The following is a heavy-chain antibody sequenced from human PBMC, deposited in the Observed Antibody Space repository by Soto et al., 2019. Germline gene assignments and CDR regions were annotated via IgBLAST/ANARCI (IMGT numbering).Heavy chain of an antibody. CDR3: ARDDTYYDSLTGYYTPPNWFDP. CDR1: GGTFSSYA. Sequence: QVQLVQSGAEVKKPGSSVKVSCKASGGTFSSYAISWVRQAPGQGLEWMGGIIPIFGTANYAQKFQGRVTITADESTSTAYMELSSLRSEDTAVYYCARDDTYYDSLTGYYTPPNWFDPWGQGTLVTVSS. CDR2: IIPIFGTA. V-gene: IGHV1-69*01. J-gene: IGHJ5*02. D-gene: IGHD3-9*01.